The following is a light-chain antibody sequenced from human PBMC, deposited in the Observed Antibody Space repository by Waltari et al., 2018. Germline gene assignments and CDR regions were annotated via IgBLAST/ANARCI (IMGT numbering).Light chain of an antibody. CDR1: SSNIGNNY. Sequence: QSVLTQPPSVSAAPGQRFTISCSGSSSNIGNNYVSWYQQLPGTAPKLLIYENDKWFSGSSDRTSGSKSGTSATLGISGLRTEDEADYYCGTWDTSLSAGPVFGGGTKLTVL. J-gene: IGLJ3*02. CDR2: END. V-gene: IGLV1-51*01. CDR3: GTWDTSLSAGPV.